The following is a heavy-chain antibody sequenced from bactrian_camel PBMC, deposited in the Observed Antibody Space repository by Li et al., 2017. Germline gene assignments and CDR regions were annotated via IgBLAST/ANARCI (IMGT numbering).Heavy chain of an antibody. D-gene: IGHD1*01. V-gene: IGHV3S67*01. J-gene: IGHJ4*01. Sequence: VQLVESGGGAVQAGGSLRLSCKVSGYTYSTSCMGWFRQAPGKERERVAAIGSYGSLNYADSVKGRFTIAKDNAETILYLQMNSLKSEDTATYYCAAEFCRTGAVTGNRFGPQQYDIWGQGTQVTVS. CDR1: GYTYSTSC. CDR2: IGSYGSL. CDR3: AAEFCRTGAVTGNRFGPQQYDI.